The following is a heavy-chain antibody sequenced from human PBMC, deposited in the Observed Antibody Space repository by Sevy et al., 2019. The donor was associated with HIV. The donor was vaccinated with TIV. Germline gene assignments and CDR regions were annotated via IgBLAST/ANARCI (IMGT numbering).Heavy chain of an antibody. CDR1: GFTLSPYS. J-gene: IGHJ6*02. Sequence: GGSLRLSCAASGFTLSPYSMEWVRQAPGKGLEWVSHISCSSNIIYYADSVKGRFTVSRDNAKNSLYLRMDSLRDEDTAVYYCARDAMRVGNSNYYYGMDVWGQGTTVTVSS. CDR2: ISCSSNII. D-gene: IGHD2-2*01. CDR3: ARDAMRVGNSNYYYGMDV. V-gene: IGHV3-48*02.